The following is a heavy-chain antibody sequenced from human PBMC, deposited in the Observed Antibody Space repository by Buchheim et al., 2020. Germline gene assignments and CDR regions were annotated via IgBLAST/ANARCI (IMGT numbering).Heavy chain of an antibody. D-gene: IGHD3-22*01. CDR2: IWYDGSNK. CDR3: ARDSDSKAKYYFDY. CDR1: GFTFSSYG. Sequence: QVQLVESGGGVVQPGRSLRLSCAASGFTFSSYGMHWVRQAPGKGLEWVAVIWYDGSNKYYADSVKGRFTISRDNSKNTLYLQMNSLRAEDTAVYYCARDSDSKAKYYFDYWGQGTL. V-gene: IGHV3-33*01. J-gene: IGHJ4*02.